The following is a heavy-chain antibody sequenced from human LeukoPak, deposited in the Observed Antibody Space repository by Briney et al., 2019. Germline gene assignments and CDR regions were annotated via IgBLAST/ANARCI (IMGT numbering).Heavy chain of an antibody. V-gene: IGHV6-1*01. CDR1: GDSVSSNSVT. CDR2: TYYRSTWYN. Sequence: SQTLSLTCAISGDSVSSNSVTWNWIRQSPSRGLEWLGRTYYRSTWYNDYAVSVRGRITVNPDTSKNQFSLHLNSVTREDTAVYYCARRLTQYDCFDPWGQGILVTVSS. D-gene: IGHD2-2*01. J-gene: IGHJ5*02. CDR3: ARRLTQYDCFDP.